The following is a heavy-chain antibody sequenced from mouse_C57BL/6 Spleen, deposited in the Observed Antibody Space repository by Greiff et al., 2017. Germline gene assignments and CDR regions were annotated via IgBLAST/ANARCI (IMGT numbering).Heavy chain of an antibody. CDR3: ARHEERYDGHYFGYFDV. CDR1: GYTFTEYT. Sequence: QVQLQQSGAELVKPGASVKLSCKASGYTFTEYTIHWVKQRSGQGLEWIGWFYPGSGSIKYNEKFKDKATLTADKSSSTVYMELSRLTSEDSAVYFCARHEERYDGHYFGYFDVWGTGTTVTVSS. V-gene: IGHV1-62-2*01. D-gene: IGHD2-3*01. J-gene: IGHJ1*03. CDR2: FYPGSGSI.